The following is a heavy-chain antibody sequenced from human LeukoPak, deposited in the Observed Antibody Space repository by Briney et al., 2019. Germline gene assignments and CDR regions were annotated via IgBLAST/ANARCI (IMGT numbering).Heavy chain of an antibody. CDR3: ARVPPLGSGFDYYGMDV. D-gene: IGHD7-27*01. CDR2: IYYSGST. J-gene: IGHJ6*02. CDR1: GGSISSGSYY. V-gene: IGHV4-39*07. Sequence: SETLSLTCTVSGGSISSGSYYWGWIRQPPGKGLEWIGSIYYSGSTYYNPSLKSRVTISVDTSKNQFSLKLSSVTAADTAVYYCARVPPLGSGFDYYGMDVWGQGTTVTVSS.